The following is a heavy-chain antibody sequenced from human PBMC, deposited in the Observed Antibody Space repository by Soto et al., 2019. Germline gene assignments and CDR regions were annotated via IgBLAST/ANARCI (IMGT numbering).Heavy chain of an antibody. CDR1: GFTFGYYG. V-gene: IGHV3-30*03. CDR2: ISFDSSNK. Sequence: PGGSLRLSCAASGFTFGYYGLHWVRQGRGKGLEWVAVISFDSSNKYYADSVRGRFTISRDNPKDTLFLQMNNLRPEDTAIYYCVISFFIYGYSEFDHWGQGTLVTVSS. D-gene: IGHD5-18*01. J-gene: IGHJ4*02. CDR3: VISFFIYGYSEFDH.